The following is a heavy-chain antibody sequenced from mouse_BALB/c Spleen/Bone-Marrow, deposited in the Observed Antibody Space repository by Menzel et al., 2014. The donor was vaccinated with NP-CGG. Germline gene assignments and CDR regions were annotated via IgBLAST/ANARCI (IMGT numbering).Heavy chain of an antibody. V-gene: IGHV1S56*01. CDR3: ARWLLPYYAMDY. J-gene: IGHJ4*01. Sequence: VQLVESGPELVKPGASVRLSCKASGYTFTTYYIHWVEQRPGQGLEWIGWIYPRNVNTNYNEKFRGKATLTADKSSSTAYMQLSSLTSEDSAVYFCARWLLPYYAMDYWGQGISVTVSS. D-gene: IGHD2-3*01. CDR1: GYTFTTYY. CDR2: IYPRNVNT.